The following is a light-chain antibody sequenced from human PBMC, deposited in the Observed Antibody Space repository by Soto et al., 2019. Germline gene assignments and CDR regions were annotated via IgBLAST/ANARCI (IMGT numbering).Light chain of an antibody. CDR3: QQYNSYPLT. V-gene: IGKV1-5*03. CDR1: QSISSW. J-gene: IGKJ1*01. Sequence: IHMTQSPSSVSASVGDRVTITCRASQSISSWLAWYQQKQGKAPKLLIYKASSLESGVPSTFSGSGYGTEFTLTISSLQTDDSATYYCQQYNSYPLTFGQGTKVDI. CDR2: KAS.